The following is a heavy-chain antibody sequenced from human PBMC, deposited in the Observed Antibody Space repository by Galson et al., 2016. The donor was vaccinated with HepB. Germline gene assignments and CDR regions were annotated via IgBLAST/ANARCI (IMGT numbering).Heavy chain of an antibody. V-gene: IGHV4-59*01. CDR2: IYYSGST. D-gene: IGHD6-19*01. CDR3: ARVAVAGPAYGLDV. CDR1: GGSISGNY. Sequence: SETLSLTCTVSGGSISGNYGTWIRKTPGKELEWIGFIYYSGSTRYNPSLKSRVTIFVDTSKNQFSLKLSSVTAADTALYYCARVAVAGPAYGLDVWGQGNTVTVSS. J-gene: IGHJ6*02.